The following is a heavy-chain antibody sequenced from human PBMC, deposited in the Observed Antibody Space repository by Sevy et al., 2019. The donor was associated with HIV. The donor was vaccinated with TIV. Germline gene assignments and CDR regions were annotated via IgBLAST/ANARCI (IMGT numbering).Heavy chain of an antibody. V-gene: IGHV4-59*01. CDR1: GGSISSYY. Sequence: ETLSLTCTVSGGSISSYYWSWIRQPPGKGLEWIGYIYYSGSTNYNPSLKSRVTISVDTSKNQFSLKLSSVTAADTAVYYCARGGDTAMPNPLDYWRQGTLVTVSS. J-gene: IGHJ4*02. CDR2: IYYSGST. D-gene: IGHD5-18*01. CDR3: ARGGDTAMPNPLDY.